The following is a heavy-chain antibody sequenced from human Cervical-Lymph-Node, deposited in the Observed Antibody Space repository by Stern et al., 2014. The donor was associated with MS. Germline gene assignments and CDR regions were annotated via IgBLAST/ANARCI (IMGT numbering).Heavy chain of an antibody. CDR3: ARDGAGVDLDYGMDV. J-gene: IGHJ6*02. V-gene: IGHV3-15*01. CDR2: LKRKFDGGTT. Sequence: EVQLVESGGGLVKPGGSLRLSCAASGFTFSNAWMSWVRQAPGKGLEWVGRLKRKFDGGTTDYAAPVKGRFTISRDDSKNTLYLQMNSLKTEDTAVYYCARDGAGVDLDYGMDVWGQGTTVTVSS. CDR1: GFTFSNAW. D-gene: IGHD3-3*01.